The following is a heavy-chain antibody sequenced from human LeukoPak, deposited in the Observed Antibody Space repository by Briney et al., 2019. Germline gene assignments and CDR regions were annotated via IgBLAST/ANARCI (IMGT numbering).Heavy chain of an antibody. D-gene: IGHD2-2*01. CDR3: GKRPASSAAYFEE. J-gene: IGHJ4*02. Sequence: GGSLRLSCAASGFTFSNYAMSWVRQAPGKGLEWVSSVLVGGTTTYYADSVKGRFTVSRDNSKSTVYLQMNSLRAEDTAVYYCGKRPASSAAYFEEWGQGTLVTVSS. CDR2: VLVGGTTT. V-gene: IGHV3-23*01. CDR1: GFTFSNYA.